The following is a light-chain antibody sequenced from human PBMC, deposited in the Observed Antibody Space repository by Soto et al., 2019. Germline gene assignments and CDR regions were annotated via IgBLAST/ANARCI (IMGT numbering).Light chain of an antibody. Sequence: SVLNQPPSLSGAPGQRVTISCAGNSSNIGTGYNVHWYQQLPGTAPKLLIYNNNQRPSGVPDRFSGSKSGTSASLAITGLQSEDEADYYCAAWDDSLTAHVFGVGNK. CDR3: AAWDDSLTAHV. V-gene: IGLV1-44*01. CDR2: NNN. CDR1: SSNIGTGYN. J-gene: IGLJ2*01.